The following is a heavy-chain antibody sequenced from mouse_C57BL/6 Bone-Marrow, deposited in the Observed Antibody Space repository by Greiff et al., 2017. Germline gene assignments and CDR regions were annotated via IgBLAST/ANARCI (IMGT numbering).Heavy chain of an antibody. Sequence: VQLKESGAELVRPGASVKLSCTASGFNIKDDYMHWVKQRPEQGLEWIGWIDPENGDTEYASKFQGKATITADTSSNTAYLQLSSLTSEDTAVYYCTAYDFGSSYNFPYWYFDVWGTGTTVTVSS. D-gene: IGHD1-1*01. J-gene: IGHJ1*03. CDR1: GFNIKDDY. CDR2: IDPENGDT. V-gene: IGHV14-4*01. CDR3: TAYDFGSSYNFPYWYFDV.